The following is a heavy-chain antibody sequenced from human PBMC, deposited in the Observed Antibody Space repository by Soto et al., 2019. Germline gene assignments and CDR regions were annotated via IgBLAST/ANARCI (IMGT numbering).Heavy chain of an antibody. CDR2: INACNGNT. V-gene: IGHV1-3*01. CDR3: ARDPLGYYGMDV. J-gene: IGHJ6*02. D-gene: IGHD3-16*01. CDR1: GYTFSTYA. Sequence: QVQLVQSGAEVKKPGASVKVSCKASGYTFSTYAMHWVRQAPGQRLEWMGWINACNGNTKYSQKFQGRVTITRDTSASTAYMELSSLRSEDTAVYYCARDPLGYYGMDVWGQGTTVTVSS.